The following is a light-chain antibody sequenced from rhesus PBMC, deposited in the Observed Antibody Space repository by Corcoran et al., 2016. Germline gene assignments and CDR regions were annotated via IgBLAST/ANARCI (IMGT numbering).Light chain of an antibody. CDR3: LQHHSFPYS. Sequence: DIQMTQSPSSLSASVGDTVTITCRASQGISSYLNWFQQKPGKAPKPLIYVASSLESGVPSRFIGSGSGTDYTLTISSLQPEDFEVYYCLQHHSFPYSFGQGTKVEIK. CDR2: VAS. J-gene: IGKJ2*01. CDR1: QGISSY. V-gene: IGKV1-28*03.